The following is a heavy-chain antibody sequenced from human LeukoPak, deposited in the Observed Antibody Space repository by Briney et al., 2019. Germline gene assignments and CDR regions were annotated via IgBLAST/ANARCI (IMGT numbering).Heavy chain of an antibody. V-gene: IGHV3-23*01. CDR1: GFTFSSYG. Sequence: PGGSLRLSCAASGFTFSSYGMSWVRQAPGKGLEGVSAISGSGGSTYYADSVKGRFTISRDNAKNSLYLQMNSLRAEDTAVYYCARVWGPPYTSSWPYYFDYWGQGTLVTVSS. CDR2: ISGSGGST. J-gene: IGHJ4*02. D-gene: IGHD6-13*01. CDR3: ARVWGPPYTSSWPYYFDY.